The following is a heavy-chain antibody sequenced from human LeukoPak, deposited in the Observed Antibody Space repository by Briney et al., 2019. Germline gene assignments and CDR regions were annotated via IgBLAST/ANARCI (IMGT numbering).Heavy chain of an antibody. Sequence: GGSLRLSCAASGFTFSSYAMHWVRQAPGKGLEWVAVISYDGSNKYYADSVKGRFTISRDNSKNTPYLQMNSLRAEDTAVYYCARDEDIVVVPAATDPPYYYYGMDVWGQGTTVTVSS. CDR3: ARDEDIVVVPAATDPPYYYYGMDV. V-gene: IGHV3-30-3*01. CDR1: GFTFSSYA. J-gene: IGHJ6*02. D-gene: IGHD2-2*01. CDR2: ISYDGSNK.